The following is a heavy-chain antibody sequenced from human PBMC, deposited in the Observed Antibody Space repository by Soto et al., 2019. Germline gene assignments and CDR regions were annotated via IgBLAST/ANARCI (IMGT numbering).Heavy chain of an antibody. J-gene: IGHJ5*02. CDR2: IYYSGST. CDR3: AREGSYFAAGTTNWFDP. CDR1: GGSISSYY. V-gene: IGHV4-59*01. D-gene: IGHD6-13*01. Sequence: KASETLSLTCTVSGGSISSYYWSWIRQPPGKGLEWIGYIYYSGSTNYNPSLKSRVTISVDTSKNQFSLKLSSVTAADTAVYYCAREGSYFAAGTTNWFDPWGQGTLVTVSS.